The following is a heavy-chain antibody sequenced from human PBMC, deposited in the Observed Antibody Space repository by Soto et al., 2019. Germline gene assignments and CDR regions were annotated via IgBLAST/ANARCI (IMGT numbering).Heavy chain of an antibody. CDR2: IFTRCTA. J-gene: IGHJ4*02. CDR3: TKLWGYYFES. Sequence: PGGSLRLSCTASGFSVNDNYMAWVRQAPGKSPEWVAVIFTRCTAHYADSVTGRFTFSRDNSKRTLNLQLSNLRAEDTAVYYCTKLWGYYFESWGQGTLVTVSS. D-gene: IGHD3-22*01. CDR1: GFSVNDNY. V-gene: IGHV3-53*01.